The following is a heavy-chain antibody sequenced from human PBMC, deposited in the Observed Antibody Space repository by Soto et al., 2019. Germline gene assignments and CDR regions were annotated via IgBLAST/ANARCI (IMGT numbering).Heavy chain of an antibody. CDR2: IWYDGSRK. CDR1: GFSFSSYS. Sequence: QVQLVESGGGVVQPGRSLRLSCAASGFSFSSYSMDWVRQAPGKGLEWVAVIWYDGSRKLYADSVKGRFTIYRDNSKNTMYLQINSLRAEDTAVYYCARDGAIHAFDIWGQGTMVTVSS. D-gene: IGHD2-2*02. V-gene: IGHV3-33*01. J-gene: IGHJ3*02. CDR3: ARDGAIHAFDI.